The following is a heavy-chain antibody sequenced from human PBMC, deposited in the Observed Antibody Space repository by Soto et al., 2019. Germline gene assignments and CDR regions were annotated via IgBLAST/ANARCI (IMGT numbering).Heavy chain of an antibody. D-gene: IGHD3-10*01. CDR3: ARDEGITMVRGVVGLVFGADV. Sequence: QVQLVQSGAEVKKPGASVKVSCKASGYTFTGYYMHWVRQAPGQGLEWMGWINPNSGGTNYAQKFQGRVTMTRETSISTAYMELSRLRSDDTAVYYCARDEGITMVRGVVGLVFGADVWGQGTTVTVSS. CDR2: INPNSGGT. V-gene: IGHV1-2*02. CDR1: GYTFTGYY. J-gene: IGHJ6*02.